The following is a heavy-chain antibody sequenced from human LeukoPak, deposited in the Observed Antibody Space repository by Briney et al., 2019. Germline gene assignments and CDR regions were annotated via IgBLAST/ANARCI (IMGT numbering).Heavy chain of an antibody. CDR1: GASINNYY. CDR2: ISYTGST. Sequence: SETLSLTCTVSGASINNYYWSWIRQPPGKALEWIGYISYTGSTNYSPSLKSRVTTSVDTSKNQFSLRLSSVTAADTAVYYCTTYLGFCTNGVCYDYFDCWGQGTLVTVSS. J-gene: IGHJ4*02. V-gene: IGHV4-59*08. CDR3: TTYLGFCTNGVCYDYFDC. D-gene: IGHD2-8*01.